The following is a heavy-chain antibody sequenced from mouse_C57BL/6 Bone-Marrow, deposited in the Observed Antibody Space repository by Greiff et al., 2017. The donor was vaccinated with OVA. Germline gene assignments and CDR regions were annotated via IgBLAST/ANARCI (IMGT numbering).Heavy chain of an antibody. J-gene: IGHJ4*01. CDR2: ISSGSDYI. CDR1: GFTFSSYA. CDR3: TRADYDDGYYAMDY. Sequence: EVKLVESGEGLVKPGGSLKLSCAASGFTFSSYAMSWVRQTPEKRLEWVAYISSGSDYIYYADTVKGRFTISRDNARNTLYLQMSSLKSEDTAMYYCTRADYDDGYYAMDYWGQGTSVTVSS. D-gene: IGHD2-4*01. V-gene: IGHV5-9-1*02.